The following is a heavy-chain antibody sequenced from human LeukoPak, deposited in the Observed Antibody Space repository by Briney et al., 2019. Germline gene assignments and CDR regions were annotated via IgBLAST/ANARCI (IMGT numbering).Heavy chain of an antibody. V-gene: IGHV4-59*01. Sequence: SETLSLTCTVSGYSISNGYYWGWIRQPPGKGLEWIGYIYYSGSTNYNPSLKSRVTISVDTSKNQFSLKLSSVTAADTAVYYCARDPSDSSYFDYWGQGTLVTVSS. D-gene: IGHD3-22*01. CDR3: ARDPSDSSYFDY. CDR2: IYYSGST. J-gene: IGHJ4*02. CDR1: GYSISNGYY.